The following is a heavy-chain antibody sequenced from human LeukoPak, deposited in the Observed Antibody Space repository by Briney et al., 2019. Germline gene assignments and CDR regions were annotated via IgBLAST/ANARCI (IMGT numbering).Heavy chain of an antibody. Sequence: SETLSLTCTVSGGSISSGSYYWSWIRQPAGKGLEWIGRIYTSGSTNYNPSLKSRVTISVDTSKNQFSLKLSSVTAADTAVYYCARAILAVAGTIYFDYWGQGTLVTVSS. J-gene: IGHJ4*02. V-gene: IGHV4-61*02. D-gene: IGHD6-19*01. CDR1: GGSISSGSYY. CDR2: IYTSGST. CDR3: ARAILAVAGTIYFDY.